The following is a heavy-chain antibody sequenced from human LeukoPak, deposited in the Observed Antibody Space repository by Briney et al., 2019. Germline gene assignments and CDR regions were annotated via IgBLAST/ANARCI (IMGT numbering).Heavy chain of an antibody. CDR1: GGTFSSYA. V-gene: IGHV1-69*01. Sequence: SVKVSCKASGGTFSSYAISWVRQAPGQGLEWMGGIIPIFGTANYAQKFQGRVTITADESTSTAYMELRSLRSDDTAVYYCARGRGSWYDSSGSPYIRFDYWGQGTLVTVSS. J-gene: IGHJ4*02. CDR2: IIPIFGTA. D-gene: IGHD3-22*01. CDR3: ARGRGSWYDSSGSPYIRFDY.